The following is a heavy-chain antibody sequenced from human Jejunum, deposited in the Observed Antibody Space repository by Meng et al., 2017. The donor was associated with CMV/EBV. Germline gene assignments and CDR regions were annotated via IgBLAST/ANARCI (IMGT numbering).Heavy chain of an antibody. CDR1: FTFVVYA. V-gene: IGHV3-9*03. J-gene: IGHJ4*02. Sequence: FTFVVYAMPSVRQAPGKGLEWVSSIKWSGDTIGYADSVKGRFTISRDNAKNFLYLQMNSLRAEDVALYYCVKENRVGYYYFDFDHWGQGIPVTVSS. CDR3: VKENRVGYYYFDFDH. D-gene: IGHD3-22*01. CDR2: IKWSGDTI.